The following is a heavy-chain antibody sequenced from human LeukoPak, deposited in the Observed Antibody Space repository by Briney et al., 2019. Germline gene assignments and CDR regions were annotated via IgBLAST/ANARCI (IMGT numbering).Heavy chain of an antibody. J-gene: IGHJ4*02. CDR2: IYHSGST. V-gene: IGHV4-38-2*02. CDR1: GYSISSGYF. CDR3: ARDYGDYGFDY. Sequence: SETLSLTCTVSGYSISSGYFWGWIRQPPGKGLEWIGSIYHSGSTYYNPSLKSRLTISVDTSKNQLSLKLSSVTAADTAVYYCARDYGDYGFDYWGQGTLVTVSS. D-gene: IGHD4-17*01.